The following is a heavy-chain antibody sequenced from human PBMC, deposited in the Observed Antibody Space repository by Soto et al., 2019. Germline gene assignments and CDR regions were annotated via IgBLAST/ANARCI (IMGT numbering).Heavy chain of an antibody. CDR1: GFSFRSYG. V-gene: IGHV3-30*03. CDR2: ISFDGLHK. J-gene: IGHJ4*02. D-gene: IGHD6-19*01. CDR3: ARDLDSPTGWYSVGED. Sequence: VQLVESGGGVAPRGGSLRLSCDASGFSFRSYGMHWVRQPPGKGLEWVAVISFDGLHKYYADSVEGRFTMARDNSKNTLVLQMNNLTRDDTATYYCARDLDSPTGWYSVGEDWGQGALVTVSS.